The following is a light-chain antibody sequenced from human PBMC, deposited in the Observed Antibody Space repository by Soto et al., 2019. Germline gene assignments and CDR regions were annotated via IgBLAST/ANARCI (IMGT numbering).Light chain of an antibody. J-gene: IGKJ4*01. CDR1: QSITSY. Sequence: DIQMTQSPSSLSASVGDRVTITCRASQSITSYLNWYQQKPGKAPKLLIYAASSLQSGVPSRFSGSRSGTDFTLTISSLQPEDFATYYCQQSYSTLGLTFGGGTKVESK. V-gene: IGKV1-39*01. CDR3: QQSYSTLGLT. CDR2: AAS.